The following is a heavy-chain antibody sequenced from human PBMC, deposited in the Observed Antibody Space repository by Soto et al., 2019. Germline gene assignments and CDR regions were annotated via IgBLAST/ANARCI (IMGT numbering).Heavy chain of an antibody. V-gene: IGHV1-18*01. Sequence: ASVKVSCKASGYTFTSYGISWVRQAPGQGLEWMGWISAYNGNTNYAQKLQGRVTMTTDTSTSTAYMELRSLRSDDTAVYYCARLGPDCSSTSCYYFDYWGQGTLVTVSS. CDR1: GYTFTSYG. D-gene: IGHD2-2*01. J-gene: IGHJ4*02. CDR2: ISAYNGNT. CDR3: ARLGPDCSSTSCYYFDY.